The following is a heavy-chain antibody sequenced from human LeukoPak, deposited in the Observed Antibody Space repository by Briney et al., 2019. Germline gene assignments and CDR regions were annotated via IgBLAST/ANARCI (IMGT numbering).Heavy chain of an antibody. J-gene: IGHJ4*02. CDR3: ARGRPYSGGYHLDY. CDR2: IYYSGST. V-gene: IGHV4-39*02. Sequence: NPPETLSLTCTVSGDSTSSDRYYGGWVRQPPGKGLEWIGNIYYSGSTYYNPSLKSRVTMSVDTSKNQFFLKLNSVTAADTAVYYCARGRPYSGGYHLDYWGQGTLVTVSA. D-gene: IGHD1-26*01. CDR1: GDSTSSDRYY.